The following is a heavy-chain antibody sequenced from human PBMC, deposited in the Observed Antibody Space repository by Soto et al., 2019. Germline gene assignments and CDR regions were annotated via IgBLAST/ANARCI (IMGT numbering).Heavy chain of an antibody. D-gene: IGHD3-22*01. J-gene: IGHJ4*02. CDR1: GFTFSSYA. Sequence: PGGSLRLSCAASGFTFSSYAMSWVRQAPGKGLEWVSAISGSGGSTYYADSVKGRFTISRDNSKNTLYLQMNSLRAEDTAVYYCAKDGKSRYITMIVVVNDYWGQGTLVTSPQ. CDR3: AKDGKSRYITMIVVVNDY. V-gene: IGHV3-23*01. CDR2: ISGSGGST.